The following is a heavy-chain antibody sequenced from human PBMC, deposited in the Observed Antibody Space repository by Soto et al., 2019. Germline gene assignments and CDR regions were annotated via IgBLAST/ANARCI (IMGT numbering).Heavy chain of an antibody. V-gene: IGHV3-30-3*01. CDR1: EFIFSNYA. CDR3: ARDRVYYYDNSGYYNFDY. Sequence: QVQLVESGGGVVQPGRSLRVYCAASEFIFSNYAMHWVRQAPGKGLEWVAVVSYDGNNQFYAESVKGRFTISRDSSKTTLYLQMNNLREEDTAVYYCARDRVYYYDNSGYYNFDYWGQGTLVIVSS. CDR2: VSYDGNNQ. J-gene: IGHJ4*02. D-gene: IGHD3-22*01.